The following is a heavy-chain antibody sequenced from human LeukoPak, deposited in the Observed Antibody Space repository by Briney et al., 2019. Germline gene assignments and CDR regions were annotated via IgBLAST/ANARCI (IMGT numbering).Heavy chain of an antibody. Sequence: GGSLRLSCAASGFTFSNYWMSWVRQAPGKGLEWVANIKQDGSEKYYVDSVKGRFTISRDNAKSSLYLQMNSLRPDDTAVYYCARGPWLPSFDGTDYFLQYFDSWGQGTRVTVSS. D-gene: IGHD3-22*01. V-gene: IGHV3-7*03. CDR2: IKQDGSEK. CDR1: GFTFSNYW. J-gene: IGHJ4*02. CDR3: ARGPWLPSFDGTDYFLQYFDS.